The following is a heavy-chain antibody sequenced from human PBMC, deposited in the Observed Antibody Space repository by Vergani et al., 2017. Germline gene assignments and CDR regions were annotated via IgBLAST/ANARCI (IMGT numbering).Heavy chain of an antibody. CDR1: GGTFSSYA. V-gene: IGHV1-69*12. CDR2: IIPIFGTA. D-gene: IGHD3-9*01. CDR3: ARAAYYYMLTCCDGYDP. Sequence: QVQLVQSGAEVKKPGSSVKVSCKASGGTFSSYAISWVRQAPGQGLEWMGGIIPIFGTANYAQKFQGRVTITADESTSTAYMELSSLRSEDRAVYYCARAAYYYMLTCCDGYDPWGGGTVVIVSA. J-gene: IGHJ5*02.